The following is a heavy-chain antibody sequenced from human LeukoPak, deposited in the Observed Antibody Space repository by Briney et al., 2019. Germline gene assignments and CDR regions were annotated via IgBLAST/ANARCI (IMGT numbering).Heavy chain of an antibody. Sequence: GGSLRLSCAASGFTFSSYSMNWVRQAPGKGLEWVSYISSSSSTIYYADSVKGRFTISRDNAKNSLYLQMNSLRAEDTAVYYCARDLFSGSYYGSWGQGTLVTISS. CDR2: ISSSSSTI. CDR3: ARDLFSGSYYGS. CDR1: GFTFSSYS. J-gene: IGHJ4*02. V-gene: IGHV3-48*01. D-gene: IGHD1-26*01.